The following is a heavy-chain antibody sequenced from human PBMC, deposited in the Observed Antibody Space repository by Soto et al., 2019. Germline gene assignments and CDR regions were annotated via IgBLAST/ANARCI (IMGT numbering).Heavy chain of an antibody. V-gene: IGHV1-69*13. CDR2: IIPIFGTA. Sequence: ASVKVSCKASGGTFSSYAISWVRQAPGQGLEWMGGIIPIFGTANYAQKFQGRVTITADESTSTAYMELSSLRSEDTAVYYCARVSEYDFWSGPISTDYYYYGMDVWGQGTTVTVSS. CDR3: ARVSEYDFWSGPISTDYYYYGMDV. D-gene: IGHD3-3*01. J-gene: IGHJ6*02. CDR1: GGTFSSYA.